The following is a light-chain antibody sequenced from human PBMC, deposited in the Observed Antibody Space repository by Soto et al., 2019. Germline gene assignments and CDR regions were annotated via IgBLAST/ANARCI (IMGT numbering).Light chain of an antibody. V-gene: IGKV3-20*01. CDR2: GAS. CDR1: QSVSSNY. J-gene: IGKJ3*01. CDR3: QQYGSSALFA. Sequence: EIVLTQSPGTLSLSPGERATLSCRASQSVSSNYLAWYQQKPGQAPRLLIYGASSRATGIPDRFSGSGSGTDFTLTISSLEPEDFAVYYCQQYGSSALFAFGPGTEVDLK.